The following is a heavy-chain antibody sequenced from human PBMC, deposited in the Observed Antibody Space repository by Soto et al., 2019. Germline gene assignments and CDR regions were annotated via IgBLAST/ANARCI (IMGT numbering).Heavy chain of an antibody. CDR2: ISSSSSYT. CDR1: GFTFSSYA. Sequence: PGGSLRLSCAASGFTFSSYAMSWVRQAPGKGLEWVSAISSSSSYTYYADSVKGRFTISRDNAKNTLYLQMNSLRAEDTAVYYCATGTMVRGVMDYWGQGTLVTVSS. V-gene: IGHV3-21*01. J-gene: IGHJ4*02. D-gene: IGHD3-10*01. CDR3: ATGTMVRGVMDY.